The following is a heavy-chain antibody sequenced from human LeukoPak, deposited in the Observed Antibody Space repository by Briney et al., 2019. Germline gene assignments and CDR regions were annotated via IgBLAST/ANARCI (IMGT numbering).Heavy chain of an antibody. CDR3: ARVRYSSSWYSPYYFDY. CDR2: IYYSGST. Sequence: SETLSLTCAVYGGSFSGYYWSWIRQPPGKGLEWIGYIYYSGSTNYNPSLKSRVTISVDTSKNQFSLKLSSVTAADTAVYYCARVRYSSSWYSPYYFDYWGQGTLVTVSS. CDR1: GGSFSGYY. J-gene: IGHJ4*02. D-gene: IGHD6-13*01. V-gene: IGHV4-59*01.